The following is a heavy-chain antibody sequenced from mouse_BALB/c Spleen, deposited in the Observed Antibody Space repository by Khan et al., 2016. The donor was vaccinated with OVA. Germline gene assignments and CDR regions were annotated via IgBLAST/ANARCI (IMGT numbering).Heavy chain of an antibody. CDR1: GFSLTSYG. CDR2: IWAGGST. J-gene: IGHJ2*01. CDR3: SRLEVI. V-gene: IGHV2-9*02. Sequence: QVQLKQSGPGLVAPSQSLSITCTVSGFSLTSYGVHWVRQPPGKGLEWLGVIWAGGSTNYNSALMSRLSISKDNSKSQVFLKRNSLQTDDTAMYYCSRLEVIWGQGTTLTVSS. D-gene: IGHD2-2*01.